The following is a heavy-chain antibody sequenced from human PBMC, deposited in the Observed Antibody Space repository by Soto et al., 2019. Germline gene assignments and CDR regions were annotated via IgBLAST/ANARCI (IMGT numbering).Heavy chain of an antibody. CDR3: ARVDSSGYYVVDY. J-gene: IGHJ4*02. CDR2: INHSGST. V-gene: IGHV4-34*01. D-gene: IGHD3-22*01. CDR1: GGSFSGYY. Sequence: SETLSLTCAVYGGSFSGYYWSWIRQPPGKGLEWIGEINHSGSTNYNPSLKSRVTISVDTSKNRFSLKLSSVTAADTAVYYCARVDSSGYYVVDYWGQGTLVTVSS.